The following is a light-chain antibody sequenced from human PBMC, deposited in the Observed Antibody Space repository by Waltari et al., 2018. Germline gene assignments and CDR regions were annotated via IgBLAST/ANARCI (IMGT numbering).Light chain of an antibody. J-gene: IGKJ4*01. Sequence: EISLTQSPGALSLSPVETVPLSCRASQTITWRWVTWYHQKPGRAPRLLIYGAASTATGIPDRFSGSGSGTDFTLTIRRLESEDSGVYYCQQYDGSVVTFGGGTKVEIK. V-gene: IGKV3-20*01. CDR1: QTITWRW. CDR3: QQYDGSVVT. CDR2: GAA.